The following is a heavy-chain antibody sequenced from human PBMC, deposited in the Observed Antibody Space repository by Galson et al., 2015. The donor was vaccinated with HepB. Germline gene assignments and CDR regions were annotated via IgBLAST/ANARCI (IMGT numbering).Heavy chain of an antibody. CDR1: GFTFSSYS. D-gene: IGHD2-2*01. J-gene: IGHJ4*02. CDR3: ASESIGGGVPAAPYDY. V-gene: IGHV3-48*02. CDR2: ISSSSSTI. Sequence: SLRLSCAASGFTFSSYSMNWVRQAPGKGLEWVSYISSSSSTIYYADSVKGRFTTSRDNAKNSLYLQMNSLRDEDTAVYYCASESIGGGVPAAPYDYWGQGTLVTVSS.